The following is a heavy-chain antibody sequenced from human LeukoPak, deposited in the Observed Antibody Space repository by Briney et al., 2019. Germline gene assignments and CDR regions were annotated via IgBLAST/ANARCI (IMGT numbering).Heavy chain of an antibody. CDR3: ARGESITMVRGVPDY. D-gene: IGHD3-10*01. J-gene: IGHJ4*02. V-gene: IGHV3-21*01. Sequence: GGSLRLSCAASGFTFSSYSMNGVRQAPGKGLEWVSSISSSSSYIYYADSVKGRFTISRDNAKNSLYLQMNSLRAEDTAVYYCARGESITMVRGVPDYWGQGTLVTVSS. CDR2: ISSSSSYI. CDR1: GFTFSSYS.